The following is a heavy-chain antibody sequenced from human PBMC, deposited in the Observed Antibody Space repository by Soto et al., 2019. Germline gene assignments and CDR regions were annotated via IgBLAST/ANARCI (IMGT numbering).Heavy chain of an antibody. CDR2: TIPVFNTA. CDR3: ARVVYGSGNYYTGPSAFAI. J-gene: IGHJ3*02. Sequence: QVQLEQSGAEVKKPGSSVKVSCKASGGTLSDHGVAWLRQAPGQGLEWMGGTIPVFNTAKYAQKFQGRVTVTADKFTNIAYMELSRLRSEDTAFYLCARVVYGSGNYYTGPSAFAIWGQGTRVIVSS. V-gene: IGHV1-69*06. CDR1: GGTLSDHG. D-gene: IGHD3-10*01.